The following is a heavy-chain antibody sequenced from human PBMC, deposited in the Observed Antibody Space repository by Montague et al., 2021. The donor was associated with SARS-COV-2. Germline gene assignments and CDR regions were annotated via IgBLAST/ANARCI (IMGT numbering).Heavy chain of an antibody. CDR3: ARSLFSSGSF. V-gene: IGHV3-7*01. CDR1: GFPFSNYW. CDR2: IKPDGSGQ. J-gene: IGHJ4*02. Sequence: SLRLSCAASGFPFSNYWMNWARQAPGKGLEWVARIKPDGSGQNYVDSVKGRFTISRDNAKKSLYLQMNSLRVDDTAVYYCARSLFSSGSFWGQGTLVTVSS. D-gene: IGHD3-10*01.